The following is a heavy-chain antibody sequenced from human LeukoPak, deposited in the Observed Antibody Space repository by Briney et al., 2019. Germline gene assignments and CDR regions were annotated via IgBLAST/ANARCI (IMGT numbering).Heavy chain of an antibody. CDR2: IYYSGST. CDR3: AREREGYHYGMDV. CDR1: GGSISSYY. J-gene: IGHJ6*02. Sequence: SETLSLTCTVSGGSISSYYWSWIRQPPGKGLEWIGYIYYSGSTNYNPSLKSRVTISVATSKNQFSLKLSSVTAADTAVYYCAREREGYHYGMDVWGQGTTVTVSS. D-gene: IGHD2-2*01. V-gene: IGHV4-59*01.